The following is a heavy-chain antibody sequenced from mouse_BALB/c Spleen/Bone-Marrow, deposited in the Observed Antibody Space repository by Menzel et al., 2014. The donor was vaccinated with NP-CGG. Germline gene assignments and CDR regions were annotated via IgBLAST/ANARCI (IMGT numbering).Heavy chain of an antibody. V-gene: IGHV2-9*02. Sequence: VQGVESGPGLVAPSQSLSITCTVSGFSLTSYGVHWVRQPPGKGLEWLGVIWAGGSTNYNSALMSRLSISKDNSKSQVFLKMNSLQTDDTAMYYCASPIYYDYPLFAYWGQGTLATVSA. CDR2: IWAGGST. CDR1: GFSLTSYG. J-gene: IGHJ3*01. CDR3: ASPIYYDYPLFAY. D-gene: IGHD2-4*01.